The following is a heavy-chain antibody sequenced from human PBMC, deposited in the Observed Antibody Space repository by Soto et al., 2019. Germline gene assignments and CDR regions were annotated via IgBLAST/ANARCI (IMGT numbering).Heavy chain of an antibody. CDR1: GGTFSSYA. CDR3: ARVRFLEWLSTDAPYYYYGMDV. D-gene: IGHD3-3*01. J-gene: IGHJ6*02. Sequence: QVQLVQSGAEVKKPGSSVKVSCKASGGTFSSYAISWVRQAPGQGLEWMGGIIPIFGTANYAQKFQGRVTITADEATSRAYMELSSLRSEDTAVYYCARVRFLEWLSTDAPYYYYGMDVWGQGTTVTVSS. V-gene: IGHV1-69*12. CDR2: IIPIFGTA.